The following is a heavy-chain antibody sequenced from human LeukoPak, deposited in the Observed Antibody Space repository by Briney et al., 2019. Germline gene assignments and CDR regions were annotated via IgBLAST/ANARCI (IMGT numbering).Heavy chain of an antibody. J-gene: IGHJ3*02. CDR2: IYYSGST. V-gene: IGHV4-39*07. Sequence: DWVRQAPGKGLEWIGNIYYSGSTYYNPSLKSRVTISVDTSRNQFSLKLNSVTAADTAMYYCVRDKSLSGDAFDIWGQGTMVTVSS. D-gene: IGHD3-16*02. CDR3: VRDKSLSGDAFDI.